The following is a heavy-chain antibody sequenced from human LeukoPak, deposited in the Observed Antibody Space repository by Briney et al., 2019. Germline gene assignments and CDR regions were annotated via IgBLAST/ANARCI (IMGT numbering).Heavy chain of an antibody. CDR3: ARDGIAAAAYYFDY. Sequence: GGSLRLSCAASGFTFSSYSMNWVRQAPGKGLEWVSSISSSSSYIYYADSVKGRFTISRDNAKNSPYLQMNSLRAEDTAVYYCARDGIAAAAYYFDYWGQGTLVTVSS. D-gene: IGHD6-13*01. J-gene: IGHJ4*02. V-gene: IGHV3-21*01. CDR1: GFTFSSYS. CDR2: ISSSSSYI.